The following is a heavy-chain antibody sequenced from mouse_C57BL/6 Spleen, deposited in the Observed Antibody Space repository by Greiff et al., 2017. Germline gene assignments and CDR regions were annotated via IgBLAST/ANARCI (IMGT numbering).Heavy chain of an antibody. CDR3: ARTIYGNYAWYFDV. V-gene: IGHV1-22*01. CDR1: GYTFTDYN. D-gene: IGHD2-1*01. Sequence: VQLKESGPELVKPGASVKMSCKASGYTFTDYNMHWVKQSHGKSLEWIGYINPNNGGTSYNQKFKGKATLTVNKSSSTAYMELRSLTSEDSAVYYCARTIYGNYAWYFDVWGTGTTVTVSS. CDR2: INPNNGGT. J-gene: IGHJ1*03.